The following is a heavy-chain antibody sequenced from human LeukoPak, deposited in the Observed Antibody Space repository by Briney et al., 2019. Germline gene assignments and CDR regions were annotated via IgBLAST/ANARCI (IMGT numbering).Heavy chain of an antibody. CDR2: IYYSGST. D-gene: IGHD3-22*01. J-gene: IGHJ5*02. CDR1: GGSISSSSYY. V-gene: IGHV4-39*07. Sequence: SETLSLTCTVSGGSISSSSYYWGWIRQPPGKGLEWIGSIYYSGSTYYNPSLKSRVTISVDTSKNQFSLKLSSVTAADTAVYYCARDSYYDSSGYGFDPWGQGTLVTVSS. CDR3: ARDSYYDSSGYGFDP.